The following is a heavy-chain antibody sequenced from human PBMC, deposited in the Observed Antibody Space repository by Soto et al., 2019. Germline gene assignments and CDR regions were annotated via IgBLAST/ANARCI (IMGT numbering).Heavy chain of an antibody. J-gene: IGHJ4*02. V-gene: IGHV4-34*01. CDR2: INHSGST. Sequence: SETLSLTCAVYGGSFGGYYWSWIRQPPGKGLEWIGEINHSGSTNYNPSLKSRVTISVDTSKNQFSLKLSSVTAADTAVYYCARSHRITIFGVVNKLFDYWGQGTLVTVSS. D-gene: IGHD3-3*01. CDR1: GGSFGGYY. CDR3: ARSHRITIFGVVNKLFDY.